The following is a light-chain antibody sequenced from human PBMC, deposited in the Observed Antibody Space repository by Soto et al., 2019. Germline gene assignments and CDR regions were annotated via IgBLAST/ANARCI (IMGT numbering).Light chain of an antibody. CDR2: RND. J-gene: IGLJ3*02. Sequence: QSVLTQPPSASGTPGQRVTISCSGSSSNIGSNYIYWYQQLPGTAPKLLIYRNDQRPSGVPDRFSGSKSGTSGSLAISGLRSEDEADYYCAAWDDSLTSWLFGGGTKLTVL. CDR3: AAWDDSLTSWL. V-gene: IGLV1-47*01. CDR1: SSNIGSNY.